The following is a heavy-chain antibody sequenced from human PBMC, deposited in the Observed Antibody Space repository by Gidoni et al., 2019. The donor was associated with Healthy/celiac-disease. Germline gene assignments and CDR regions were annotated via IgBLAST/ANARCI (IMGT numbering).Heavy chain of an antibody. CDR2: ISSSSSYI. CDR3: ARSKLDYDSYWGAFDI. J-gene: IGHJ3*02. Sequence: EVQLVESGGGLVKPGGSLRLSCAASGFTFSSYSMNWVRQAPGKGLEWVSSISSSSSYIYYADSVKGRFTISRDNAKNSLYLQMNSLRAEDTAVYYCARSKLDYDSYWGAFDIWGQGTMVTVSS. D-gene: IGHD3-22*01. CDR1: GFTFSSYS. V-gene: IGHV3-21*01.